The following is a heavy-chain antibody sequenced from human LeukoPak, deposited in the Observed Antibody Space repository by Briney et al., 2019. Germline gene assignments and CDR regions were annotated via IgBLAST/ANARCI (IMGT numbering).Heavy chain of an antibody. CDR3: ARRSPLEWLSEQYYFDY. CDR2: INQDGSEK. CDR1: GFTFHNNW. J-gene: IGHJ4*02. Sequence: GGSLRLSCAASGFTFHNNWMSWVRQAPGKGLEWVANINQDGSEKNYVDSVKGRFTISRDNAKNSLSLQMNSLRAEDTAVYYCARRSPLEWLSEQYYFDYWGQGTLVTVSS. D-gene: IGHD3-3*01. V-gene: IGHV3-7*03.